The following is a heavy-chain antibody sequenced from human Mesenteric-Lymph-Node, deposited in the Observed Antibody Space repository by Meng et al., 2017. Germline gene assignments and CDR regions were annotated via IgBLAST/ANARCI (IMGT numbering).Heavy chain of an antibody. J-gene: IGHJ4*02. Sequence: QVQLVESGGGVVQPGRSLRLSCAASGFTFSSYGMHWVRQAPGKGLEWVAVIWYDGSNKNYADSVKGRFTISRDNSKNTLYLQMNSLRAEDTAVYYCARQGNYDSIGSLDYWGQGTLVTVPQ. CDR2: IWYDGSNK. D-gene: IGHD3-22*01. CDR1: GFTFSSYG. V-gene: IGHV3-33*01. CDR3: ARQGNYDSIGSLDY.